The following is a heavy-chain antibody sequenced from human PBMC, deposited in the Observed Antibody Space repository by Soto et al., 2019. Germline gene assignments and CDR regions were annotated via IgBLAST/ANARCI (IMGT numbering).Heavy chain of an antibody. V-gene: IGHV3-23*01. Sequence: EVQLLESGGGLVQPGGSLRLSCAASGFTFSTYSMAWVRQAPGKGPEWVSGLSGGGINTFYADSVKGRFTISVDNSKNTVDLQMNSRGVEDTAVYYCAKWSGYGDEWGQGTLVTVSS. D-gene: IGHD5-12*01. CDR2: LSGGGINT. CDR1: GFTFSTYS. CDR3: AKWSGYGDE. J-gene: IGHJ4*02.